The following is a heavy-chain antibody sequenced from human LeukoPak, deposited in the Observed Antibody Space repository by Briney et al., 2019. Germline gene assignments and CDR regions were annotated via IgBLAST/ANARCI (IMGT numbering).Heavy chain of an antibody. Sequence: PGGSLRLSCAASGFTFSSYSMNWVRLAPGKGLEWVAVMSSDGSKKYYADSVKGRFTISRDNSKNTLYLQMNSLRAEDTAVYYCAKKFTGTTVISGDYFDYWGQGTLVTVSS. CDR2: MSSDGSKK. CDR3: AKKFTGTTVISGDYFDY. CDR1: GFTFSSYS. J-gene: IGHJ4*02. D-gene: IGHD4-17*01. V-gene: IGHV3-30*18.